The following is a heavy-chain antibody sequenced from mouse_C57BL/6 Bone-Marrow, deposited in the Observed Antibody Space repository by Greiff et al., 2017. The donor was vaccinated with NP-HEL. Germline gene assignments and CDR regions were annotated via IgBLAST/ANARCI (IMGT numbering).Heavy chain of an antibody. Sequence: VQLKESGGGLVQPGGSLKLSCAASGFTFSDYYMYWVRQTPEKRLEWVAYISNGGGSTYYPDTVKGRFTISRDNAKNTLYLQMSRLKSEDTAMYDCERKRPHWYFDVWGTGTTVTVSS. CDR2: ISNGGGST. CDR1: GFTFSDYY. J-gene: IGHJ1*03. V-gene: IGHV5-12*01. CDR3: ERKRPHWYFDV.